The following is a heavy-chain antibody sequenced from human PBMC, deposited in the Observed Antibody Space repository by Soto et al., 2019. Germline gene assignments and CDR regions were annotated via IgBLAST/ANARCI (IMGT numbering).Heavy chain of an antibody. V-gene: IGHV3-15*01. CDR1: GFTFSNAW. J-gene: IGHJ6*01. CDR2: IKSKTDGGTT. Sequence: GGSLRLSCAASGFTFSNAWMSWVRQAPGKGLEWVGRIKSKTDGGTTDYAAPVKGRFTISRDDSKNTLYLQMNSLKTEDTAVYYCTGMGITGTYYGMAVWAQGTTVTVSS. D-gene: IGHD1-20*01. CDR3: TGMGITGTYYGMAV.